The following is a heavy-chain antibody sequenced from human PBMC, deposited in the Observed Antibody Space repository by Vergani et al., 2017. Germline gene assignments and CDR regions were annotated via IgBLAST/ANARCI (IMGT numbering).Heavy chain of an antibody. J-gene: IGHJ4*02. D-gene: IGHD5-24*01. Sequence: QVQLQQWGAGLLKPSETLSLTCAVYGGSFSGYYWSWIRQPPGKGLEWIGEINHSGSTNYNPSLKSRVTISVDTSKNQFSLKLSSVTAADTAVYYCATRDGYNCFDYWGQGTLVTVSS. CDR2: INHSGST. CDR3: ATRDGYNCFDY. CDR1: GGSFSGYY. V-gene: IGHV4-34*01.